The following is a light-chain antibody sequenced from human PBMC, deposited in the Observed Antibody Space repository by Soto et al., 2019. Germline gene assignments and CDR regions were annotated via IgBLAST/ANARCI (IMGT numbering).Light chain of an antibody. J-gene: IGKJ2*01. CDR3: LQDYNYPKI. Sequence: AIPMTQSPSSLSASVGDRVTITCRASQGIRNDLGWYQQKPGKAPKLLISSASSLQSGVPSRFSGSGSGTDFTLTISSLQPEDFATYYCLQDYNYPKIFGQGTKLEIK. CDR1: QGIRND. CDR2: SAS. V-gene: IGKV1-6*01.